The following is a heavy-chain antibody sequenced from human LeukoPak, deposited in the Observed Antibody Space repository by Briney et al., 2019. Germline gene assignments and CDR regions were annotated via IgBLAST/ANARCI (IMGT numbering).Heavy chain of an antibody. J-gene: IGHJ5*02. CDR2: IYYSGST. Sequence: SETLSLTCTVSGGSISSGGYYWSWIRQHPGKGLEWIGYIYYSGSTYYNPSLKSRVTISVDTSKNQFSLKLSSVTAADTAVYYCASDRAPYYDILTGYGRGNWFDPWGQGTLVTVSS. CDR1: GGSISSGGYY. CDR3: ASDRAPYYDILTGYGRGNWFDP. V-gene: IGHV4-31*03. D-gene: IGHD3-9*01.